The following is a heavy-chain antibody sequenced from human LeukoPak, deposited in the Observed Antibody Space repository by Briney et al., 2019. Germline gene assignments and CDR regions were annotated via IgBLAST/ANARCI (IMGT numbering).Heavy chain of an antibody. CDR2: IYHSGRT. CDR3: ASLPSYTVTHDY. CDR1: GYSISSSTS. J-gene: IGHJ4*02. V-gene: IGHV4-38-2*01. Sequence: SETLSLTCAVSGYSISSSTSWGGIRQPPGRGRGWFGTIYHSGRTHYNPSLKSRVTLSVDTSKNQFPLKLRSVTAADTAVYYCASLPSYTVTHDYWGQGTLVTVSS. D-gene: IGHD4-11*01.